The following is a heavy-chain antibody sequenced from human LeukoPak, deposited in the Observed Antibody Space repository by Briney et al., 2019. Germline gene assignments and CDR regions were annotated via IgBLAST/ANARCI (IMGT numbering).Heavy chain of an antibody. Sequence: GESLKISCKGSGYSFTSYWIGWVRQMTGKGLEWMGIIYPGDSDTRYSPSFQGQVTISADKSISTAYLQWSSLKASDTAMYYCAKIHEKLVRGYYFDYWGLGTLVTVSS. CDR3: AKIHEKLVRGYYFDY. J-gene: IGHJ4*02. D-gene: IGHD6-13*01. CDR2: IYPGDSDT. CDR1: GYSFTSYW. V-gene: IGHV5-51*01.